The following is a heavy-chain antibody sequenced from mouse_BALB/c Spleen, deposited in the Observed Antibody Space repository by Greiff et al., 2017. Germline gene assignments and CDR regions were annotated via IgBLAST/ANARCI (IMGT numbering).Heavy chain of an antibody. J-gene: IGHJ2*01. V-gene: IGHV14-1*02. CDR1: GFNIKDYY. D-gene: IGHD4-1*01. CDR3: ALTGTWDY. CDR2: IDPENGNT. Sequence: VQLQRSGAELVKPGASVKLSCTASGFNIKDYYMHWVKQRPEQGLEWIGWIDPENGNTIYDPKFQGKASITADTSSNTAYLQLSSLTSEDTAVYYCALTGTWDYWGQGTTLTVSS.